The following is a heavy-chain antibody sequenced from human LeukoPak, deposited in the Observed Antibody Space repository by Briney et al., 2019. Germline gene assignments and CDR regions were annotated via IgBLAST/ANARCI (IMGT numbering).Heavy chain of an antibody. Sequence: GGPWGSSGQASGLTSSNYSLNWVRRAPGRGLGWVSSMSSRSSYIHYADSVKGRFTISRDNAKNSLYLQMNSLRAEDTAVYYCARGSSSSSKGMHVWGQGTTVTVSS. CDR1: GLTSSNYS. D-gene: IGHD6-6*01. CDR3: ARGSSSSSKGMHV. CDR2: MSSRSSYI. V-gene: IGHV3-21*01. J-gene: IGHJ6*02.